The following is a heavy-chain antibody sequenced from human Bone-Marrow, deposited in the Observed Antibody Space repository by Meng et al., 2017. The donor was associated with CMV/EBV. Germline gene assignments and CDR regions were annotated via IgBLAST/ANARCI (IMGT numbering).Heavy chain of an antibody. J-gene: IGHJ5*02. CDR1: GGSISSYY. CDR3: ARVGRKTQSMIWFDP. Sequence: GSLRLSCNVSGGSISSYYWSWIRQPPGKGLEWIGFMNSGGSANYNASLRSRVTISVDMSRNRFSLRLSSVTAADTAVYYCARVGRKTQSMIWFDPWGQGTLVTVSS. D-gene: IGHD3-16*01. V-gene: IGHV4-59*01. CDR2: MNSGGSA.